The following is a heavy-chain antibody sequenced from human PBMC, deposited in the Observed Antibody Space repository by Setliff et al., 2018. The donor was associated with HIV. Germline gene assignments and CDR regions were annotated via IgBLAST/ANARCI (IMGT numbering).Heavy chain of an antibody. CDR2: ISGSGGST. V-gene: IGHV3-23*01. CDR3: ARYEYSSSPAFDY. CDR1: GFTFSSYA. J-gene: IGHJ4*02. D-gene: IGHD6-6*01. Sequence: LSCAASGFTFSSYAMSWVRQAPGKGLEWVSTISGSGGSTYYADSVKGRFTISRDNSKNTLYLQMNSLRAEDTAVYYCARYEYSSSPAFDYWGQGTLVTVSS.